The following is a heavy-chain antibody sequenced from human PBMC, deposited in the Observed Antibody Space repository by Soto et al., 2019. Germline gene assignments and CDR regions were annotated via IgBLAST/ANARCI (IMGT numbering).Heavy chain of an antibody. D-gene: IGHD3-3*02. Sequence: ETLSLTGAVYGGSFSGYYWSWIRQPPGKGLEWIGEINHSGSTNYNPSLKSRVTISVDTSKNQFSLKLSSVTAADTAVYYCARGIEPFSGMDVWGQGTTVTVSS. J-gene: IGHJ6*02. V-gene: IGHV4-34*01. CDR1: GGSFSGYY. CDR2: INHSGST. CDR3: ARGIEPFSGMDV.